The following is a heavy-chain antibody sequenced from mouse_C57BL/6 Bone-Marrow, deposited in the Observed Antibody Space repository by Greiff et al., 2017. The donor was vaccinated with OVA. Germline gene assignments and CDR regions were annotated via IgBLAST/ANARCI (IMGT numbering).Heavy chain of an antibody. Sequence: ESGPGLVKPSQSLSLTCSVTGYSITSGYYWNWIRQFPGNKLEWMGYISYDGSNNYNPSLKNRISITRDTSKNQFFLKLNSVTTEDTATYYCAKGKDYYGSLDYWGQGTTLTVSS. CDR1: GYSITSGYY. V-gene: IGHV3-6*01. CDR3: AKGKDYYGSLDY. CDR2: ISYDGSN. D-gene: IGHD1-1*01. J-gene: IGHJ2*01.